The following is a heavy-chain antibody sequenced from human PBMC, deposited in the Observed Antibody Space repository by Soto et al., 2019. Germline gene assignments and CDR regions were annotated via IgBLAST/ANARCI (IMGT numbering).Heavy chain of an antibody. D-gene: IGHD4-4*01. J-gene: IGHJ5*02. CDR2: IYTSGST. CDR1: GGSIGIYY. Sequence: SETLSLTCTVSGGSIGIYYWSWIRQPAGKGLEWIGRIYTSGSTNYNPSLKSRVTMSVDTSKNQFSLKLSSVTAADTAVYYCARGRYDYSNYWNWFDPWGQGTLVTVSS. CDR3: ARGRYDYSNYWNWFDP. V-gene: IGHV4-4*07.